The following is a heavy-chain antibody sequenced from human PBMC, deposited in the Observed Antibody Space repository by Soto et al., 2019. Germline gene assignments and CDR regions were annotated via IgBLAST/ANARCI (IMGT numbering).Heavy chain of an antibody. CDR3: ASVRYGSVDY. Sequence: EVQLVESGGDLVQPAGSLRLSCAASGFTFSDRYMDWVRQAPGKGLEWVGRIRNKAKSYTTDYAASVETRFTISRDDSRNSLYLQMNSLTTEDTGVYYCASVRYGSVDYWGQGTLVTVSS. J-gene: IGHJ4*02. CDR1: GFTFSDRY. CDR2: IRNKAKSYTT. V-gene: IGHV3-72*01. D-gene: IGHD3-10*01.